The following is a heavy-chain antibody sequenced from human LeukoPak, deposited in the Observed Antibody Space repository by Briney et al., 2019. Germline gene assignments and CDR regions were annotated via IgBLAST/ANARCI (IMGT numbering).Heavy chain of an antibody. CDR3: ARRRARDYAFDY. Sequence: PSETLSLTCTVSGGSTSSSSYYWGWIRQPPGKGLEWIGSIYYSGSTYYNPSLKSRVTISVDTSKNQFSLKLSSVTAADTAVYYCARRRARDYAFDYWGQGTLVTVSS. D-gene: IGHD4-17*01. CDR2: IYYSGST. CDR1: GGSTSSSSYY. V-gene: IGHV4-39*01. J-gene: IGHJ4*02.